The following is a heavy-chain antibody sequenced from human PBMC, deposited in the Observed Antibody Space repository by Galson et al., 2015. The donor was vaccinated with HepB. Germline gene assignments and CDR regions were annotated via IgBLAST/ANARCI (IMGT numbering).Heavy chain of an antibody. V-gene: IGHV1-2*06. Sequence: SVKVSCKASGYNLRGYYIHWVRQAPGQGLEWIGRINSHSGATDYAQRFQGRVTMIRDTSINTGFMELKNLRSNDTAVYYCARGRIVGVGYHFDHWGQGTLVTVSS. CDR3: ARGRIVGVGYHFDH. CDR2: INSHSGAT. CDR1: GYNLRGYY. D-gene: IGHD1-26*01. J-gene: IGHJ4*02.